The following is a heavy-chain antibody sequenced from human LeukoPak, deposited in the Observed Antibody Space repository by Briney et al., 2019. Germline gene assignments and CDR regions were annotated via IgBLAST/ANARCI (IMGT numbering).Heavy chain of an antibody. Sequence: GGSLRLSCAASGFTFSSYEMNWVRQAPGKGLEWVSYISSSGSTIYYADSVKGQFTISRDNAKNSLYLQMNSLRAEDTAVYYCAGSGSYYCFDYWGQGTLVTVSS. CDR1: GFTFSSYE. CDR3: AGSGSYYCFDY. D-gene: IGHD3-10*01. J-gene: IGHJ4*02. CDR2: ISSSGSTI. V-gene: IGHV3-48*03.